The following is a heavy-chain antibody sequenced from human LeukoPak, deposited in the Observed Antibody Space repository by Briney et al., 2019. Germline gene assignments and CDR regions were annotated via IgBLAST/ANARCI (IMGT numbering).Heavy chain of an antibody. CDR2: IYYTGGT. J-gene: IGHJ6*02. CDR1: GGSISSDY. CDR3: ARSNPLYGVDV. Sequence: SETLSLTCTVSGGSISSDYWSWIRQPPGKGLEWIGSIYYTGGTYYSPSLKSRVTISLDTSKNQFALRLSSVTAADTAVYFCARSNPLYGVDVWGQGTTVTVSS. V-gene: IGHV4-59*12.